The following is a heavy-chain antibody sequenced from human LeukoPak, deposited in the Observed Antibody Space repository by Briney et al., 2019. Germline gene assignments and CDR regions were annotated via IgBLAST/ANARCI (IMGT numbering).Heavy chain of an antibody. CDR3: AKAVPKAVVTPSFDY. J-gene: IGHJ4*02. V-gene: IGHV3-21*04. Sequence: GGSLRLSCAASGFTFGSYSMNWVRQAPGKGLEWVSSISSSSSYIYYADSVKGRFTISRDNSKNTLYLQMNSLRVEDTAVYYCAKAVPKAVVTPSFDYWGQGTLVTVSS. D-gene: IGHD4-23*01. CDR2: ISSSSSYI. CDR1: GFTFGSYS.